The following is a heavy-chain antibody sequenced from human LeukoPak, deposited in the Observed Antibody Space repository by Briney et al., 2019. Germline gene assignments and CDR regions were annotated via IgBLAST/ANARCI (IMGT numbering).Heavy chain of an antibody. CDR1: GGSVSSGGYY. Sequence: SETLSLTCTVSGGSVSSGGYYWSWIRQPPGKGLEWIGYIYYSGSTNYNPSLKSRVTISVDTSKNQFSLKLSSVTAADTAVYYCARDHELLLDYWGQGTLVTVSS. V-gene: IGHV4-61*08. CDR3: ARDHELLLDY. CDR2: IYYSGST. J-gene: IGHJ4*02. D-gene: IGHD1-26*01.